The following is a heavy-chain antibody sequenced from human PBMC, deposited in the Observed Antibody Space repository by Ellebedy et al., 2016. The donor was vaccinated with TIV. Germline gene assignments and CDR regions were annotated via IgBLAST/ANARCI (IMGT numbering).Heavy chain of an antibody. CDR2: IYYSGST. CDR3: ARHRGGYSDRFDY. V-gene: IGHV4-39*01. CDR1: SSYS. Sequence: SSYSMNWVRQAPGKGLEWIGSIYYSGSTYYNPSLKSRVTISVDTSKNQFSLKLSSVTAADTAVYYCARHRGGYSDRFDYWGQGTLVTVSS. D-gene: IGHD5-12*01. J-gene: IGHJ4*02.